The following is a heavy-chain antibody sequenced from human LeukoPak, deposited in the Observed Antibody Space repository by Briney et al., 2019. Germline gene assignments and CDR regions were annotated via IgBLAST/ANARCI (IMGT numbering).Heavy chain of an antibody. D-gene: IGHD6-6*01. CDR1: GLTFSSYS. CDR3: ARGPGYSSSSLHYYGMDV. CDR2: ISSSSSYI. Sequence: PGGSLRLSCAASGLTFSSYSMTWVRQAPGKGLEWVSSISSSSSYIYYADSVKGRFTISRDNAKNSLYLQMNSLGAEDTAVYYCARGPGYSSSSLHYYGMDVWGQGTTVTVPS. V-gene: IGHV3-21*01. J-gene: IGHJ6*02.